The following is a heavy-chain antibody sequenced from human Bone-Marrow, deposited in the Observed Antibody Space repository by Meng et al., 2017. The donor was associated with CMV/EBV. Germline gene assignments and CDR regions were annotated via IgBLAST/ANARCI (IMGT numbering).Heavy chain of an antibody. J-gene: IGHJ4*02. CDR1: GFTFSSYW. CDR3: TKSRNGYGGEDY. CDR2: ISDSGGNT. D-gene: IGHD5-12*01. V-gene: IGHV3-23*01. Sequence: GRSLRLSCAASGFTFSSYWMSWVRQAPGKGLECVSTISDSGGNTYYADSVKGRFTISRDNSKNTLYLQMNSLRAEDTAVYYCTKSRNGYGGEDYWGQGTLVTVSS.